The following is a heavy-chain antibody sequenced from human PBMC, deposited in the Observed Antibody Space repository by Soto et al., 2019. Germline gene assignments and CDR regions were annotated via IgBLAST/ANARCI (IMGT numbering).Heavy chain of an antibody. J-gene: IGHJ4*02. D-gene: IGHD3-10*01. CDR3: ARDMGSHSQFIFEY. CDR1: GFNFDVYA. V-gene: IGHV3-30-3*01. CDR2: ISYDGGKE. Sequence: QVQLVESGGGVVQPGRSLRLSCAASGFNFDVYAMHWVRQAPGKGLEWVAIISYDGGKEYYADSVKGRFTISRDNSRNTLSLQMNSLRAEDTAVYYCARDMGSHSQFIFEYWGQGALVTVSS.